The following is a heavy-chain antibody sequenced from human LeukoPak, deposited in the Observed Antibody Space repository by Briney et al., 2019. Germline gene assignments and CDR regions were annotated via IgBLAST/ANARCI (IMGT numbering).Heavy chain of an antibody. CDR3: ARSDPPWGDYGGISGQAFDI. CDR1: GGSISSSSYY. CDR2: IYYSGST. Sequence: NPSETLSLTCTVSGGSISSSSYYWGWIRQPPGKGLEWIGSIYYSGSTYYNPSLKSRVTISVDTSKNQFSLKLTSVTAADTAVYYCARSDPPWGDYGGISGQAFDIWGQGTMVTVSS. D-gene: IGHD4-23*01. J-gene: IGHJ3*02. V-gene: IGHV4-39*07.